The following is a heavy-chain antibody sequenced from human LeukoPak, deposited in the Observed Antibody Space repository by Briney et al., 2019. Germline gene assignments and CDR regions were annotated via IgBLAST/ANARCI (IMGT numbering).Heavy chain of an antibody. V-gene: IGHV1-8*01. Sequence: ASVKVSCKASGYTFTSYDINWVRQATGQGLEWMGWMNPNSGNTGYAQKFQGRVTITADKSTSTAYMELSSLRSEDTAVYYCARDNGDYSDDYWGQGTLVTVSS. CDR1: GYTFTSYD. CDR2: MNPNSGNT. D-gene: IGHD4-17*01. CDR3: ARDNGDYSDDY. J-gene: IGHJ4*02.